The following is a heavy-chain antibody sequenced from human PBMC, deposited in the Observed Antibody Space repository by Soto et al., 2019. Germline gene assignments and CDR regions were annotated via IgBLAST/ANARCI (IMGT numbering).Heavy chain of an antibody. Sequence: QVQLQESGPGLVKPSETLSLTCTVSGGSISSDYWSWIRQPPGKGLEWIGYIYYSKSTNQNPSLNSRLTISVATSKNQFSLELSYVTAADTAVYYCARGRALGPYDSWGQGALVSVSS. J-gene: IGHJ4*02. V-gene: IGHV4-59*01. CDR1: GGSISSDY. CDR3: ARGRALGPYDS. CDR2: IYYSKST.